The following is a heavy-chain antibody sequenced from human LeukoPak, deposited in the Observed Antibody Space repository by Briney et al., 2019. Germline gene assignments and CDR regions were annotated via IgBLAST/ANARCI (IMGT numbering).Heavy chain of an antibody. CDR2: INPSGGST. J-gene: IGHJ5*02. CDR1: GYAFTGYY. Sequence: ASVKVSCKASGYAFTGYYMHWVRQAPGQGLEWMGWINPSGGSTSYAQKFQGRVTMTRDTSTSTVYMELSSLRSEDTAVYYCAAGQSCSGGSCYRPFDPWGQGTLVTVSS. CDR3: AAGQSCSGGSCYRPFDP. V-gene: IGHV1-46*01. D-gene: IGHD2-15*01.